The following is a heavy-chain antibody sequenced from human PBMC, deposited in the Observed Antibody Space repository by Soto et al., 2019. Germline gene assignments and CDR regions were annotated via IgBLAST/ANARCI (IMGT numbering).Heavy chain of an antibody. V-gene: IGHV3-23*01. J-gene: IGHJ4*02. CDR3: ANKGYCSGGSCYSVPGDLFDY. D-gene: IGHD2-15*01. CDR1: GFTFSSYA. CDR2: ISGSGGST. Sequence: EVQLLVSGGGLVQPGGSLRLSCAASGFTFSSYAMSWVRQAPGKGLEWVSAISGSGGSTYYADSVKGRFTISRDNSKNTLYLQMNSLRAEDTAVYYCANKGYCSGGSCYSVPGDLFDYWGQGTLVTVSS.